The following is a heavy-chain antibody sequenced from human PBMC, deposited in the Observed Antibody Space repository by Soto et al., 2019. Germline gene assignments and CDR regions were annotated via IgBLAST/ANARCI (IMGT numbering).Heavy chain of an antibody. D-gene: IGHD4-17*01. CDR2: INHSGST. CDR3: ARGSTGVSWFDP. Sequence: PSETLSLTCAVYGGSFSGYYWSWIRQPPGKGLEWIGEINHSGSTNYNPSLKSRVTISVDTSKNQFSLKLSSVTAADTAVYYCARGSTGVSWFDPWGQGTLVTVSS. J-gene: IGHJ5*02. V-gene: IGHV4-34*01. CDR1: GGSFSGYY.